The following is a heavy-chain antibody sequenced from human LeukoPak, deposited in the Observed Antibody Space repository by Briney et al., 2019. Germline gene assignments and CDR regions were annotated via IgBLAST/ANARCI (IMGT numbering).Heavy chain of an antibody. D-gene: IGHD3-10*01. CDR3: ATQPGSDY. V-gene: IGHV3-74*01. CDR1: GFSLSGYW. Sequence: PGGSLRLSCAASGFSLSGYWMHWVRQAPGKGLVWVSRINSDGSVSNYADSVKGRFTISRDNAKNTLYLQMNGLRAEDTAMYYCATQPGSDYWGQGTLVTVSS. J-gene: IGHJ4*02. CDR2: INSDGSVS.